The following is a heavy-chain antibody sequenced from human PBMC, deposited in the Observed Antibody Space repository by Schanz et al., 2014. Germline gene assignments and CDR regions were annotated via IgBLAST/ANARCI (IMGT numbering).Heavy chain of an antibody. Sequence: DVQLVESGGGLVQSGGSLRLSCAASGFTFSSYWMHWVRQAPGKGLVWISRINSDGSSASYADSVKGRFTISRDNAKNTLYLQMNSVRAEDTAVYYCARDGGRDGYNLAFDVWGQGTLVTVSS. CDR3: ARDGGRDGYNLAFDV. D-gene: IGHD5-12*01. J-gene: IGHJ3*01. V-gene: IGHV3-74*01. CDR1: GFTFSSYW. CDR2: INSDGSSA.